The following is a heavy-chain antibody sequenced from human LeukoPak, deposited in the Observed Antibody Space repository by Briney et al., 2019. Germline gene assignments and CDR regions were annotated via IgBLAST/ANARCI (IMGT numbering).Heavy chain of an antibody. CDR1: GFTFSSYG. CDR2: ISYDGSNK. Sequence: GRSLRLSCAASGFTFSSYGMHWVRQAPGKGLEWVAVISYDGSNKYYADSVKGRFTISRDNSKNTLYLQMNSLRAEDTAVYYCARDEAHVDIVATYYFDYWGQGTLVTVSS. D-gene: IGHD5-12*01. CDR3: ARDEAHVDIVATYYFDY. V-gene: IGHV3-30*03. J-gene: IGHJ4*02.